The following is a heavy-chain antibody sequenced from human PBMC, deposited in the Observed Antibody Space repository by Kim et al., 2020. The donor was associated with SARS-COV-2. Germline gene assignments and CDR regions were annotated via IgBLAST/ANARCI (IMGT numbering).Heavy chain of an antibody. V-gene: IGHV4-4*02. CDR3: AKIDTSVTYYYAMDV. Sequence: SETLSLTCAVSGGSISSSNWWSWVRQPPGKGLEWIGEIYHSGSTNYNPSLKSRVTISVDKSENQFSLKLSSVTAADTAVYYCAKIDTSVTYYYAMDVWGQGTPVTVSS. CDR2: IYHSGST. D-gene: IGHD3-10*01. J-gene: IGHJ6*02. CDR1: GGSISSSNW.